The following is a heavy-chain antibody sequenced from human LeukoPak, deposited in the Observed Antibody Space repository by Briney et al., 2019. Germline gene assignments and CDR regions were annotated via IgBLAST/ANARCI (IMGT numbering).Heavy chain of an antibody. Sequence: SETLSLTCTVSGGSLTSHSYQWSWVRQPAGRGLEWLGRIYTTGSTNYNPSLKSRVTISVDTSKNQFSLNLRSVTAADTAVYYCARSPDSSGWYGSNDYWGQGTLVTVSS. J-gene: IGHJ4*02. CDR1: GGSLTSHSYQ. V-gene: IGHV4-61*02. CDR3: ARSPDSSGWYGSNDY. D-gene: IGHD6-19*01. CDR2: IYTTGST.